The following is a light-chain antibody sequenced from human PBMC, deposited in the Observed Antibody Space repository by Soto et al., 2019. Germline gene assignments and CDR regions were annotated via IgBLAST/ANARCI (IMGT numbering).Light chain of an antibody. V-gene: IGLV2-8*01. CDR2: EVS. J-gene: IGLJ2*01. CDR3: SAYAGSSTL. Sequence: QSALTQPPSASGSPGQSVTISCTGTSSDVGGYNYVSWYQQHPGKAPKLMIYEVSKRPPGVPDRFSGSKSGNTASLTVSGLQAEDEADYYCSAYAGSSTLFGGGTKLTVL. CDR1: SSDVGGYNY.